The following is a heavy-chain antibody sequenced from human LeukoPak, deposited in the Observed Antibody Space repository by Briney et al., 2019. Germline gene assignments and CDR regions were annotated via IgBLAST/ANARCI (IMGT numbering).Heavy chain of an antibody. CDR2: INSDGSDM. J-gene: IGHJ4*02. V-gene: IGHV3-74*01. CDR3: ARDSRWYNGRYYDEGIDY. Sequence: SGGSLRLSCTGSGFTFSGYWMHWVRQAPGKGLVWVSRINSDGSDMSYADSVKGRFTISRDNAKNPVYLQMNSLRAEDTAVYYCARDSRWYNGRYYDEGIDYWGQGTLVTVSS. D-gene: IGHD1-26*01. CDR1: GFTFSGYW.